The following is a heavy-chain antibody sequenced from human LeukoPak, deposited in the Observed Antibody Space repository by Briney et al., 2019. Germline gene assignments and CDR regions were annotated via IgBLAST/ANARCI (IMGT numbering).Heavy chain of an antibody. V-gene: IGHV3-11*01. CDR1: GFTLSDYY. CDR2: ISSSGSTI. J-gene: IGHJ4*02. CDR3: ARDPPQLITIFGVVTPPPDY. Sequence: GGSLRLSCAASGFTLSDYYMSWIRQAPGKGLEWVSYISSSGSTIYYADSVKGQFTISRDNAKNSLYLQMNSLRAEDTAVYYCARDPPQLITIFGVVTPPPDYWGQGTLVTVSS. D-gene: IGHD3-3*01.